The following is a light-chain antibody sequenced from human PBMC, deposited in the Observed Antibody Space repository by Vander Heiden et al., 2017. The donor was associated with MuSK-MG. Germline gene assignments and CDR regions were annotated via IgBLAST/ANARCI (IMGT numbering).Light chain of an antibody. J-gene: IGKJ5*01. Sequence: DIQMTQSPSTLSASVGDRVTITCRASQSISSWLAWYQQKPGKAPKLLIYKASSLESGVPSRFSGSGSGTEFTLTISSLQPDDFATYYCQQENSSPITFGQGTLMDIK. CDR1: QSISSW. CDR3: QQENSSPIT. V-gene: IGKV1-5*03. CDR2: KAS.